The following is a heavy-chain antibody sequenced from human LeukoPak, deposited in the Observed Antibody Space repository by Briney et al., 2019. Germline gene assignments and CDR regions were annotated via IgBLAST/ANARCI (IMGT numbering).Heavy chain of an antibody. J-gene: IGHJ3*02. CDR1: GFSVSSND. CDR2: IYSGGYT. Sequence: GGSLGLSCAASGFSVSSNDMSWVRQAPGKGLEWVSVIYSGGYTYYAESVKGRFTISRDNSKNTVYLQMNSLRAEDTAIYYCARDEAFDIWGQGTMVTVSS. V-gene: IGHV3-53*01. CDR3: ARDEAFDI.